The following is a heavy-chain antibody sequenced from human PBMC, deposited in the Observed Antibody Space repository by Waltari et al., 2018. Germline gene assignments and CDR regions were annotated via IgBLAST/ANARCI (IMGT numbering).Heavy chain of an antibody. CDR1: GFTFSTYA. Sequence: QVQLVESGGGVVQPGRSLRLSCAASGFTFSTYALHWVRQAPGKGLEGVAVILHDGRNKYYADSVKGRFTISRDKSKNTLYLQMNSLRAEDTATYFCARDRQSGGFRYDYWGQGTLVTVSS. CDR2: ILHDGRNK. V-gene: IGHV3-30*01. CDR3: ARDRQSGGFRYDY. D-gene: IGHD1-1*01. J-gene: IGHJ4*02.